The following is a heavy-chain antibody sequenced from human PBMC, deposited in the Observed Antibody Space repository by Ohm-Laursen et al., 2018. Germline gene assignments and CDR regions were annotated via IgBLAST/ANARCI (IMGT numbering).Heavy chain of an antibody. J-gene: IGHJ3*02. CDR3: ARVGVYSYGYLYGDI. CDR1: GGSIISTSYY. Sequence: TLSLTCSVSGGSIISTSYYWGWIRQPPGKGLEWIGNIYYSGSTYYNPSLKSRVTISVDPSENQFSLKVTSVTAADTAVYYCARVGVYSYGYLYGDIWGQGTMVTVSS. D-gene: IGHD5-18*01. CDR2: IYYSGST. V-gene: IGHV4-39*01.